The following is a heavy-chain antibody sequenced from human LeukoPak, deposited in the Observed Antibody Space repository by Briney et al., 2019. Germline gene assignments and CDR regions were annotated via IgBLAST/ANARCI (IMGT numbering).Heavy chain of an antibody. Sequence: GGSLRLSCAASGFTFSSYGMHWVRQAPGQGLEWVSSISGSSSYIYYADSVKGRFTISRDNAKNSLYLQMNSLRAEDTAVYYCAREKTTVTTLGAFDIWGQGTMVTVSS. CDR2: ISGSSSYI. D-gene: IGHD4-17*01. V-gene: IGHV3-21*01. J-gene: IGHJ3*02. CDR3: AREKTTVTTLGAFDI. CDR1: GFTFSSYG.